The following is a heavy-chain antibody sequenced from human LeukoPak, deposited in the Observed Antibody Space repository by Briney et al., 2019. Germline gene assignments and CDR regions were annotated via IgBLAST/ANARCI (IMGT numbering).Heavy chain of an antibody. Sequence: ASVKVSCKASGYTFTSYDINWVRQATGHGLEWMGWMNPNSGNTGYAQKFQGRVTMTRNTSISTAYMELSSLRSEDTAVYYCERKPEYDILTGYNRPIDYWGQGTLVTVSS. J-gene: IGHJ4*02. CDR1: GYTFTSYD. D-gene: IGHD3-9*01. V-gene: IGHV1-8*01. CDR2: MNPNSGNT. CDR3: ERKPEYDILTGYNRPIDY.